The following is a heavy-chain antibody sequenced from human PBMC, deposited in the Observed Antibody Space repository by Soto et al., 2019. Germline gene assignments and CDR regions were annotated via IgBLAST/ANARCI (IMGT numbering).Heavy chain of an antibody. D-gene: IGHD3-22*01. CDR3: ARHNYYDSSGLGFDY. V-gene: IGHV1-18*01. CDR2: ISAYNGNT. Sequence: QVQLVQSGAEVKKPGASVKVSCKASGYTFTRYGISWVRQAPGQGPEWMGWISAYNGNTNYAQKLQGRVTMTTDTSTSTDYMELRSLRSDDTAVYYCARHNYYDSSGLGFDYWGQGTLVTVSS. CDR1: GYTFTRYG. J-gene: IGHJ4*02.